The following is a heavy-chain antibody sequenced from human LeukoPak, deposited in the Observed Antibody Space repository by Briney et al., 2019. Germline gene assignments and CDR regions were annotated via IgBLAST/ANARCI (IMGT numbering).Heavy chain of an antibody. CDR2: IKTKTGGATT. J-gene: IGHJ4*02. V-gene: IGHV3-15*01. CDR3: TTGDCISGVPLY. Sequence: GGSLRLSCAASGFTFSNAWMTWVRQAPGRGLEWVGLIKTKTGGATTNYAAPVKGRFTISRDDSKDTVYLQMNSLKTEDTAVYYCTTGDCISGVPLYWGQGTLVTVSS. D-gene: IGHD3-10*01. CDR1: GFTFSNAW.